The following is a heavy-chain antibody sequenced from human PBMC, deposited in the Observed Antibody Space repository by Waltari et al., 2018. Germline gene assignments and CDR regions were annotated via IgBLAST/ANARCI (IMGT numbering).Heavy chain of an antibody. Sequence: QVQLQESGPGLVKPSQTLSLTCPVSGGSISSGSYSWRWIRPPAGKGLEWIGRIYTSGSTNDHPTLKRRVTTSVDTSKNQFGLKRSSVTAADTAVYYCARATYYYGSVYFDYWGQGTLVTVSS. V-gene: IGHV4-61*02. CDR1: GGSISSGSYS. CDR2: IYTSGST. D-gene: IGHD3-10*01. J-gene: IGHJ4*02. CDR3: ARATYYYGSVYFDY.